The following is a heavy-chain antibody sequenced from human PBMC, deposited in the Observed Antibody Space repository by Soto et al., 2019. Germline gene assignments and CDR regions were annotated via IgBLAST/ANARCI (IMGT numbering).Heavy chain of an antibody. J-gene: IGHJ3*02. V-gene: IGHV3-30-3*01. CDR3: ARDMVGWEAFDI. Sequence: TGGSLRLSCAASGFTFSSYAMHWVRQAPGKGLEWVAVISYDGSNKYYADSVKGRFTISRDNSKNTLYLQMNSLRAEDTAVYYCARDMVGWEAFDIWGQGTMVTVSS. D-gene: IGHD1-26*01. CDR1: GFTFSSYA. CDR2: ISYDGSNK.